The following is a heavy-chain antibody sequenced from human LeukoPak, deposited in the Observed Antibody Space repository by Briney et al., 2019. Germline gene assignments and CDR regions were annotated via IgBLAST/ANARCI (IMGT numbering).Heavy chain of an antibody. J-gene: IGHJ4*02. CDR2: INPNSGGT. CDR3: ARDRPLYYYDSSGDTDY. D-gene: IGHD3-22*01. CDR1: GYTFTGYY. V-gene: IGHV1-2*02. Sequence: ASVKVSCKASGYTFTGYYMHWVRQAPGQGLEWMGWINPNSGGTNYAQKFQGRVTMTRDTSISIAYMELSRLRSDDTAVYYCARDRPLYYYDSSGDTDYWGQGTLVTVSS.